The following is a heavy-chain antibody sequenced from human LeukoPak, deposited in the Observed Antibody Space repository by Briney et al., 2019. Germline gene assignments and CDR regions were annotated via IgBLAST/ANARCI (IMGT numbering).Heavy chain of an antibody. CDR3: ARLVWSGNWFDP. D-gene: IGHD3-3*01. CDR2: IYTSGST. CDR1: GGSISSGSYY. V-gene: IGHV4-61*02. Sequence: SETLSLTCTVSGGSISSGSYYWSWIRQPAGKGLEWIGRIYTSGSTNYNPSLKSRVTISVDTSKNQFSLKLSSVTAADTAVYYCARLVWSGNWFDPWGQGTLVTVSS. J-gene: IGHJ5*02.